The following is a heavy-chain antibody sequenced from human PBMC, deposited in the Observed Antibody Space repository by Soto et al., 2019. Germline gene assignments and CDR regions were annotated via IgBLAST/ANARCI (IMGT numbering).Heavy chain of an antibody. V-gene: IGHV4-30-4*01. CDR3: ARARPPRAFWSGLHFDY. J-gene: IGHJ4*02. CDR2: IYYSGST. D-gene: IGHD3-3*01. CDR1: GGSISSGDYY. Sequence: SETLSLTCTVSGGSISSGDYYWSWIRQPPGKGLEWIGCIYYSGSTYYNPSLKSRVTISVDTSKNQFSLRLSSVTAADTAVSSCARARPPRAFWSGLHFDYWGQGTMVTVSS.